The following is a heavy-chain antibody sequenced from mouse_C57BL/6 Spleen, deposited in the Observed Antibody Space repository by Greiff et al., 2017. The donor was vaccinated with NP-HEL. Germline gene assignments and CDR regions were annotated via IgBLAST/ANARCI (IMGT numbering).Heavy chain of an antibody. Sequence: EVQLQQSGAELVRPGASVKLSCTASGFNIKDDYMHWVKQRPEQGLEWIGWIDPENGDTEYASKFQGKATITADTSSNTAYLQLSSLTSEDTAVYYCTGQLSLTGFAYWGQGTLVTVSA. CDR3: TGQLSLTGFAY. CDR1: GFNIKDDY. CDR2: IDPENGDT. V-gene: IGHV14-4*01. J-gene: IGHJ3*01. D-gene: IGHD3-2*02.